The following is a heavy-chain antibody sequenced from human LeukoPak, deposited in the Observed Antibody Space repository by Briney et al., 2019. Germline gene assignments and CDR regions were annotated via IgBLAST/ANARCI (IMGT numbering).Heavy chain of an antibody. J-gene: IGHJ4*02. CDR3: ARDSSGWSVDY. V-gene: IGHV1-46*01. D-gene: IGHD6-19*01. CDR2: INPSDGGT. Sequence: ASVKVSCKASGYTFTNYYMHWVRQAPGQGLEWMAIINPSDGGTHYAQQFQGRVTMTRDTSTSTVYLELNSLRSEDTAVYYRARDSSGWSVDYWGQGTLVTVSS. CDR1: GYTFTNYY.